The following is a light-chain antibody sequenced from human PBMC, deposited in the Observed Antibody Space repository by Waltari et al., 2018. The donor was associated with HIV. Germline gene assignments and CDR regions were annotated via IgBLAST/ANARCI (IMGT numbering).Light chain of an antibody. CDR2: DVF. CDR1: SSDIGASEY. V-gene: IGLV2-14*03. Sequence: QSALTQPASVSGSPGQPITIPCTGTSSDIGASEYVSWYRQPPDKAPQLRIYDVFYRPSGVSHRFSGYKSGNTASLTISGLQAEDEAVYSCSSYTTTNTIIFGGGTKLTVL. CDR3: SSYTTTNTII. J-gene: IGLJ2*01.